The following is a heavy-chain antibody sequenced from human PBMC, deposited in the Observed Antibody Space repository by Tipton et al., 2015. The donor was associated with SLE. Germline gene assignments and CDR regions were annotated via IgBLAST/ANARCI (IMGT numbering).Heavy chain of an antibody. V-gene: IGHV5-10-1*01. J-gene: IGHJ2*01. CDR2: IDPSDSYT. CDR1: GYSFTSYW. Sequence: QLVQSGAEVKKPGESLRISCKGSGYSFTSYWISWVRQMPGKGLEWMGRIDPSDSYTNYSPSFQGHVTISADKSISTAYLQWSSLKASDTAMYYCAILRAERNGYDWGRYFDLCGRGTLITVSS. CDR3: AILRAERNGYDWGRYFDL. D-gene: IGHD5-12*01.